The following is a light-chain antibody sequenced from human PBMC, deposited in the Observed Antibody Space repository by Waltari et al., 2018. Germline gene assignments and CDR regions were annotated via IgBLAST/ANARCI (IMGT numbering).Light chain of an antibody. CDR1: QIINTF. CDR2: TAS. J-gene: IGKJ2*01. V-gene: IGKV1-39*01. CDR3: QQSFRIPYT. Sequence: DIQMTQSPSSLSASVGDRVTITCRASQIINTFLNWYQQKPGEAPKLLIYTASRMQGGVPSRFSGSGSGTEFSLTISSLQPYDFATYYCQQSFRIPYTFGLGTKLDI.